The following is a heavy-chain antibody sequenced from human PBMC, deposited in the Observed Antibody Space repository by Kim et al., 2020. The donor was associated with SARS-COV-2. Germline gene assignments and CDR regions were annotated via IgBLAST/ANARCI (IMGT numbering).Heavy chain of an antibody. D-gene: IGHD5-18*01. Sequence: SETLSLTCTVSGGSISSSSYYWGWIRQPPGKGLEWIGSIYYSGSTYYNPSLKSRVTISVDTSKNQFSLKLSSVTAADTAVYYCARGVTKTHGIPPDYWGQGTLVTVSS. J-gene: IGHJ4*02. CDR1: GGSISSSSYY. CDR3: ARGVTKTHGIPPDY. V-gene: IGHV4-39*07. CDR2: IYYSGST.